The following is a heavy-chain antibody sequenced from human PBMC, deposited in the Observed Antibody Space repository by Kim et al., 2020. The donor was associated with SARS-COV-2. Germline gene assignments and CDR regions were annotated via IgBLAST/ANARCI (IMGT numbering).Heavy chain of an antibody. D-gene: IGHD4-17*01. V-gene: IGHV4-39*02. Sequence: SETLSLTCTDSGGSVSSNNYFWGWIRQPPGKGLEWIGSIYYSGSTYYNPSLKSRVTIYVDTSKNHFSLKLTSMTAADTAIYYCASQIMTTLTQEGFDSWGQGTLVTVSS. CDR2: IYYSGST. CDR3: ASQIMTTLTQEGFDS. CDR1: GGSVSSNNYF. J-gene: IGHJ4*02.